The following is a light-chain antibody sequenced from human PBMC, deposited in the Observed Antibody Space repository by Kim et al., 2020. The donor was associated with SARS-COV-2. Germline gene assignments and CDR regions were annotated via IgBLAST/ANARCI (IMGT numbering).Light chain of an antibody. CDR2: HDT. Sequence: APVETARITCWANNIAKSSVPWYQQKSGQAPVVGIHHDTDPPSGIPERFSASNSGNTATLTLSRVEAGDEADYYCQVWDRSTDDWVFGGGTQLTVL. CDR1: NIAKSS. CDR3: QVWDRSTDDWV. V-gene: IGLV3-21*04. J-gene: IGLJ3*02.